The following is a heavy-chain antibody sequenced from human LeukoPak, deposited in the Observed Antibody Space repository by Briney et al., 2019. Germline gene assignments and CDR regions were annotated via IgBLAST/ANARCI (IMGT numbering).Heavy chain of an antibody. Sequence: PGGSLRLSCTPSGLSLLNVWMIGVPESPGGGGEWVCSIKSKTEGGTPDSGEPVKGRVTISVDNLKNTLYLQMNSLKTEDTAVYYSRTGPYWGE. CDR2: IKSKTEGGTP. V-gene: IGHV3-15*07. J-gene: IGHJ4*02. CDR1: GLSLLNVW. CDR3: RTGPY.